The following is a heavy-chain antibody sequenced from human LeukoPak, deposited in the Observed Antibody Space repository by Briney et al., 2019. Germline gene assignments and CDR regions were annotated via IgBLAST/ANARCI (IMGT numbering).Heavy chain of an antibody. J-gene: IGHJ4*02. Sequence: PSETLSLTCGVSGYSISSGYYWGWIRQSPGKGLGWIGSIYHSGNTCYNLSLKSRVTISVDTSKNQFSLKLSSVTAADTAVYYCARGDIPDFWGQGTLVTVSS. CDR2: IYHSGNT. V-gene: IGHV4-38-2*01. CDR1: GYSISSGYY. CDR3: ARGDIPDF. D-gene: IGHD2-21*01.